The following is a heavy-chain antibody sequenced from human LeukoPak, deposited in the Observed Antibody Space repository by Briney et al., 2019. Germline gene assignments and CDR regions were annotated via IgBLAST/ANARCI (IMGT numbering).Heavy chain of an antibody. CDR1: GYTFTSYG. CDR3: ARSYGGNSHTSDYYMDV. V-gene: IGHV1-18*01. CDR2: ISAYNGNT. D-gene: IGHD4-23*01. J-gene: IGHJ6*03. Sequence: GASVKVSCKASGYTFTSYGISWVRQAPGQGPEWMGWISAYNGNTNYAQKLQGRVTMTTDTSTSTAYMELRSLRSDDTAVYYCARSYGGNSHTSDYYMDVWGKGTTVTVSS.